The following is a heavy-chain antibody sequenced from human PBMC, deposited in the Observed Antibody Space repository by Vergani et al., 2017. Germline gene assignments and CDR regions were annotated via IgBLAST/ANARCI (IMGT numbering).Heavy chain of an antibody. Sequence: QVQVVQSGAEVKKSGASVKVSCKTSGYTFSNYYMHWVRQAPGQGLEWMGIINPSGGHTNYAQKFQGRVTMTRDTSTSTVYMELSRLRSEDTAIYYWATGDYVILTGYRYWGQGTLVTVSA. V-gene: IGHV1-46*03. CDR1: GYTFSNYY. J-gene: IGHJ4*02. D-gene: IGHD3-9*01. CDR2: INPSGGHT. CDR3: ATGDYVILTGYRY.